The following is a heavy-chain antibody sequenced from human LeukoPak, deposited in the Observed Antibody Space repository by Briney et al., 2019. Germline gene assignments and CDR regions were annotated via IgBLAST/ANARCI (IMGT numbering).Heavy chain of an antibody. V-gene: IGHV4-4*07. CDR3: ARGWYRIEENYMDV. D-gene: IGHD1-26*01. CDR1: GGSISGYY. CDR2: IYASGST. Sequence: SETLSLTCTVSGGSISGYYWSWIRQPAGKGLEWIGRIYASGSTNYNPSLKSRVTMSVDTSKNQFSLKLSSVTAADTAVYYCARGWYRIEENYMDVWGKGTTVTVSS. J-gene: IGHJ6*03.